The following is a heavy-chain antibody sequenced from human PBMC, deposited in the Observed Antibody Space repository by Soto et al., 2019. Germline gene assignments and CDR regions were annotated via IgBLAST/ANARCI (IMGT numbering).Heavy chain of an antibody. CDR2: IYYSGST. CDR1: GGSISGCGYY. CDR3: ASSPYYDFWSGDDNVWFDP. Sequence: SETLSRTCPVSGGSISGCGYYWSWIRQHPGRVLEWIGYIYYSGSTYYNPSLKSRVTISVDTSKNQFSLKLSSVTAADTAVYYCASSPYYDFWSGDDNVWFDPWGQGTLVNVSS. D-gene: IGHD3-3*01. V-gene: IGHV4-31*03. J-gene: IGHJ5*02.